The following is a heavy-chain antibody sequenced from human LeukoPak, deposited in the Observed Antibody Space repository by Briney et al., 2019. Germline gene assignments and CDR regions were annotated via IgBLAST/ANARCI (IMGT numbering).Heavy chain of an antibody. CDR1: GFTFSSYG. D-gene: IGHD3-3*01. CDR3: ARLKYYDFWSGAPWAYYGMDV. CDR2: ISSSSSTI. V-gene: IGHV3-48*02. Sequence: GGSLRLSCAASGFTFSSYGMHWVRQAPGKGLEWVSYISSSSSTIYYADSVKGRFTISRDNAKNSLYLQMNSLRDEDTAVYYCARLKYYDFWSGAPWAYYGMDVWGQGTTVTVSS. J-gene: IGHJ6*02.